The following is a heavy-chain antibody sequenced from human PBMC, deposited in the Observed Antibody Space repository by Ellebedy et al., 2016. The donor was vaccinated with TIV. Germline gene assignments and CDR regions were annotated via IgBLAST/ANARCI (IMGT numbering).Heavy chain of an antibody. D-gene: IGHD3-22*01. Sequence: PGGSLRLSCELSAFTLSSSIIHWGRQAPGKGLEWVALISHDGSNKQFSESVKDRFTISRDTSKNAVYLEMNSLRFDDTAVYYCAREKGSSGFAGWLDPWGQGTLVTVSS. CDR1: AFTLSSSI. J-gene: IGHJ5*02. V-gene: IGHV3-30*04. CDR2: ISHDGSNK. CDR3: AREKGSSGFAGWLDP.